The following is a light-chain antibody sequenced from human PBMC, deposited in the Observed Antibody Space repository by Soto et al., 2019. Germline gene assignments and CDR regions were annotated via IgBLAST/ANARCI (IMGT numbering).Light chain of an antibody. J-gene: IGLJ1*01. CDR1: SSNIGAGYD. CDR2: GNS. Sequence: QSVLTQPPSVSGAPGKRVTISCTGSSSNIGAGYDVHWYQQLPGTAPKLLIYGNSNRPSGVPDRFSGSKSGTSASLAITGLQAEDEADYYCQSYDSSLSGSICFGTGTQVTVL. CDR3: QSYDSSLSGSIC. V-gene: IGLV1-40*01.